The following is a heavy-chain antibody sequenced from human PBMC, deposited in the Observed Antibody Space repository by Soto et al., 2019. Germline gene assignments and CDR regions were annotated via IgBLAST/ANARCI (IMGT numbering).Heavy chain of an antibody. CDR2: IYYSGST. CDR3: ARRYGASFDY. D-gene: IGHD4-17*01. Sequence: SEALSLTCTVSGGSISRYYWSWIRRPPGKGLEWIGYIYYSGSTNYNPSLKSRVTISVDTSKNQFSLKLSSVTAADTAVYYCARRYGASFDYWGQGTLVTVS. J-gene: IGHJ4*02. V-gene: IGHV4-59*01. CDR1: GGSISRYY.